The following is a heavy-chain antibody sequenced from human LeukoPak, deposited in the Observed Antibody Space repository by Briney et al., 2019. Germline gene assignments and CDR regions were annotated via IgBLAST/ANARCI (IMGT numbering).Heavy chain of an antibody. CDR1: GYTFTAYY. D-gene: IGHD4-17*01. Sequence: ASVKVSCKASGYTFTAYYKHWVRQAPGQGLEWLGWVNPNTGGTNFAPKFQGRVTMTRDTSIRMTYMELTSLKSDDTAVYYCARVSPYGDFDCWGQGTLVTVSS. V-gene: IGHV1-2*02. CDR2: VNPNTGGT. J-gene: IGHJ4*02. CDR3: ARVSPYGDFDC.